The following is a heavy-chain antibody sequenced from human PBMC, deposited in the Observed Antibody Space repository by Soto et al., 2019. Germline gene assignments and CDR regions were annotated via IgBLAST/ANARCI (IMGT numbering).Heavy chain of an antibody. CDR3: ERASGKTLWEY. Sequence: SQTLRFRWIFPVGPMSTYCWTWIRQPPGKGLEWIGYIYYSGSTNYNPCLKSRVAISVDTSKNQFSLKLSSVAAADNAVYYCERASGKTLWEYWGQGTMVTVSS. J-gene: IGHJ4*02. V-gene: IGHV4-59*01. CDR1: VGPMSTYC. CDR2: IYYSGST. D-gene: IGHD2-15*01.